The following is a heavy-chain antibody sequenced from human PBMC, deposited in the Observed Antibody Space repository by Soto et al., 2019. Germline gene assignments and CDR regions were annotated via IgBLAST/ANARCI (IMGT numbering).Heavy chain of an antibody. CDR2: IYYSGST. D-gene: IGHD1-1*01. Sequence: SETLSLTCTVSGGSISSYYWSWIRQPPGKGLEWIGYIYYSGSTNYNPSLKSRVTISVDTSKNTLSLQMNSLRAEDTALYYCAKDRPRRTSGYFFDYWGQGTPVTVSS. V-gene: IGHV4-59*12. CDR1: GGSISSYY. J-gene: IGHJ4*02. CDR3: AKDRPRRTSGYFFDY.